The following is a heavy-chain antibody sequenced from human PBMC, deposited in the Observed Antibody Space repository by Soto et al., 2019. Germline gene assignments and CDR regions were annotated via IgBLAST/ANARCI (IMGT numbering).Heavy chain of an antibody. D-gene: IGHD3-22*01. Sequence: GSLRLSCAASIFMFEKYAMNWARQAPGKGLEWVSSISDSGGATHYADSVKGRFTISRDNAKNSLYLQMNSLRVEDKTVYYFAREEYYDSSGSTTPVDDWGQGILVTLS. V-gene: IGHV3-23*01. CDR1: IFMFEKYA. J-gene: IGHJ4*02. CDR3: AREEYYDSSGSTTPVDD. CDR2: ISDSGGAT.